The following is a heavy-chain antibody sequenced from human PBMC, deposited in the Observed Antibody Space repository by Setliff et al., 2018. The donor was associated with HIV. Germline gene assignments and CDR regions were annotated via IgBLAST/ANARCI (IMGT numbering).Heavy chain of an antibody. J-gene: IGHJ4*02. Sequence: PGGSLRLSCAASGFTFSSYAMSWVRQAPGKGLEWVSAISGSGGSTYYADSVKGRFTISRDNSKNTLYLQMNSLRAEDTAVYYCAKDRRLPISLGLFDYWGQGTLVTVPQ. D-gene: IGHD5-18*01. CDR1: GFTFSSYA. V-gene: IGHV3-23*01. CDR2: ISGSGGST. CDR3: AKDRRLPISLGLFDY.